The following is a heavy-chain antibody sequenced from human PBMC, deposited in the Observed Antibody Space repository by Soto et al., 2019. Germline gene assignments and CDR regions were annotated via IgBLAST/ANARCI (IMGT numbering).Heavy chain of an antibody. CDR2: IYYSGST. CDR3: ARTGARRVDYYYMDV. J-gene: IGHJ6*03. D-gene: IGHD2-15*01. Sequence: SETLSLTCTVSGGSISSGGYYWSWIRQHPGKGLEWIGYIYYSGSTYYNPSLKSRVTISADTSKNQFSLKLSSVTAADTAVYYCARTGARRVDYYYMDVWGKGTTVTVSS. CDR1: GGSISSGGYY. V-gene: IGHV4-31*03.